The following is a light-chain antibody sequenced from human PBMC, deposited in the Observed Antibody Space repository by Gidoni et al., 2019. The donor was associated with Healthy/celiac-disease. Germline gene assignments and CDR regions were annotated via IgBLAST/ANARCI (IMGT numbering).Light chain of an antibody. V-gene: IGKV3-20*01. CDR3: QQYGRT. CDR1: KSVSSSY. Sequence: ETGLTQSPGTLSLSPGERATLSCRASKSVSSSYLAWYQQKPGQAPRLLIYGASSRATGIPDRFSGSGSGTDFTLTISRLEPEDFAVYYCQQYGRTFGQGTKVEIK. J-gene: IGKJ1*01. CDR2: GAS.